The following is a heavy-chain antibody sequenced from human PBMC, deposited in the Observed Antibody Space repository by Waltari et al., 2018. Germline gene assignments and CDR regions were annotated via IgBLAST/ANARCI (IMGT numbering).Heavy chain of an antibody. D-gene: IGHD6-19*01. J-gene: IGHJ5*01. Sequence: EVQLVESGGGLVQPGGSLRLSCAASGFTFSKYWMHWVRQAPGKGLVWVSRSNEDGKTTTYAYSVKGRFTISRDNDKNTMYLQMKSLRPEDTAVYFCARDLAGRDDSWGQGTLVTVSS. CDR2: SNEDGKTT. V-gene: IGHV3-74*01. CDR1: GFTFSKYW. CDR3: ARDLAGRDDS.